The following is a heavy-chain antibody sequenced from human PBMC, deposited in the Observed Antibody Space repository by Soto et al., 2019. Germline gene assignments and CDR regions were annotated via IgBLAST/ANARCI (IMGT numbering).Heavy chain of an antibody. V-gene: IGHV4-59*01. Sequence: QVQLQESGPGLVKPSETLSLTCTVSGDSINTYYWSWIRQPPGRGLEWIGYIYYSGSTNYNPSLKIRVTISVDTSKNQFSLRLSSVTAADTAVYFCARTYYYGSGRWFFDLWGRGTLITVSS. CDR1: GDSINTYY. CDR2: IYYSGST. J-gene: IGHJ2*01. D-gene: IGHD3-10*01. CDR3: ARTYYYGSGRWFFDL.